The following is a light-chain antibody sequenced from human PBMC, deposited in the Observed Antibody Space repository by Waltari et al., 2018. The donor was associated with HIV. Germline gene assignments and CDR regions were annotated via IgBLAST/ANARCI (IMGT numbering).Light chain of an antibody. CDR2: RDN. CDR1: SNNVGNQG. Sequence: QAGLTQPPSVSKGMRQTATLTCTGNSNNVGNQGAACLQQHQGHPPKLLSYRDNKRPSGISERFSASRSGNTASLTITGVQPEDEADYFCATWDNSLSGVVFGGGTTLTVL. V-gene: IGLV10-54*04. J-gene: IGLJ2*01. CDR3: ATWDNSLSGVV.